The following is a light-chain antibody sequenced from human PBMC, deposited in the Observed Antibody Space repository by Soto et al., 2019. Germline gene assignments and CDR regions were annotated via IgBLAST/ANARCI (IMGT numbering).Light chain of an antibody. V-gene: IGKV1-39*01. Sequence: DLQMTQSPSSLSASVGDRVTITCRASQSISSYLNWYQQKPGKAPKLLIYAASSLQSGVPSRFSGSGSGTDFTLTISSLQPEDFATYYCQQSYSTWWTFGHGTRVEIK. J-gene: IGKJ1*01. CDR2: AAS. CDR3: QQSYSTWWT. CDR1: QSISSY.